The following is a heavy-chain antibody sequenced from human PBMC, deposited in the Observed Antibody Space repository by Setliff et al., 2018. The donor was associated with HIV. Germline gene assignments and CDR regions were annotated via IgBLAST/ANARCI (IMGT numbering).Heavy chain of an antibody. CDR3: ARQDSSAWGLFQH. CDR2: ILYIGST. Sequence: SETLSLTCAVCGESFSGHHCSWIRQPPGKGLEWIGSILYIGSTYYNPSLKSRVTIFVDTSKNQFSLRLNSVTVADTAVYYCARQDSSAWGLFQHWGQGTLVTVSS. V-gene: IGHV4-34*12. CDR1: GESFSGHH. J-gene: IGHJ1*01. D-gene: IGHD6-19*01.